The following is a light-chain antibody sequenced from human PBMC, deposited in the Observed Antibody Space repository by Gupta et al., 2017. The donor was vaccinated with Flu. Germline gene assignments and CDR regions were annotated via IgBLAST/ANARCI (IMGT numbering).Light chain of an antibody. V-gene: IGLV1-40*01. Sequence: QSVLTQPPSVSGAPGQRVTIPCTGSSSNIGAGYDVHWYQQLPGTAPKLLIYGNSNRPSGVPDRFSGSKSGTSASLAITGLQAEDEADYYCQSYDGSLSGYWVFGGGTKLTVL. CDR3: QSYDGSLSGYWV. CDR2: GNS. CDR1: SSNIGAGYD. J-gene: IGLJ3*02.